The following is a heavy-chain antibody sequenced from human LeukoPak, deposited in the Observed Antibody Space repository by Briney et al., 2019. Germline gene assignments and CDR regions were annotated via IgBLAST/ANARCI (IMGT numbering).Heavy chain of an antibody. D-gene: IGHD5-24*01. Sequence: PSQTLSLTCTVSGGSISSGDYYWSWIRQPPGKGLEWIGYIYYSGSTYYNPSLKSRVTISVDTSKNQFSLKLSPVTAADTAVYYCARADGRDGYSPFDYWGQGTLVTVSS. CDR3: ARADGRDGYSPFDY. V-gene: IGHV4-30-4*08. CDR2: IYYSGST. CDR1: GGSISSGDYY. J-gene: IGHJ4*02.